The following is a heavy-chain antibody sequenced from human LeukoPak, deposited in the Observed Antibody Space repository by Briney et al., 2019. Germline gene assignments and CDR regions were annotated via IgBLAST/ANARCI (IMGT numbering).Heavy chain of an antibody. V-gene: IGHV3-30*18. CDR1: GFSFSSYA. D-gene: IGHD4-11*01. CDR3: AKVAVRNSNYPLNYMDV. CDR2: ISYDGSNK. J-gene: IGHJ6*03. Sequence: GGSLRLSCAASGFSFSSYAIHWVRQAPGKGLEWVALISYDGSNKYYVDSVKGRFAISRDNSKNTLYLQMNSLRAEDTAVYYCAKVAVRNSNYPLNYMDVWGKGTTVTVSS.